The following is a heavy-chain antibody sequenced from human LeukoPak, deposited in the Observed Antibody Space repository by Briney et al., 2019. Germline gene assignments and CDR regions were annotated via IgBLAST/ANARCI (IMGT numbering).Heavy chain of an antibody. J-gene: IGHJ3*02. CDR3: ARPGATGTGLDAFDI. V-gene: IGHV5-51*01. D-gene: IGHD1-1*01. CDR1: GFSFTTYW. Sequence: KGGESLKISCKGSGFSFTTYWIGWVRQLPGKGLEWMGIIYPGDSDTRYRPSFQGQVTISADKSISTAYLQWSSLKASDTAIYYCARPGATGTGLDAFDIWGQGTMVTVSS. CDR2: IYPGDSDT.